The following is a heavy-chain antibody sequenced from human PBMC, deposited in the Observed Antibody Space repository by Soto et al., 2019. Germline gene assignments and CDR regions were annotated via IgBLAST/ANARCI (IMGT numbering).Heavy chain of an antibody. V-gene: IGHV3-33*01. Sequence: VQLVESGGGVVQPGRSLRLSCAASGFTFSSYGMHWVRQAPGKGLEWVAVIWYDGSNKYYADSVKGRFTISRDNSKNTLYLQMNSLRAEDTAVYYCARKRPYSSSWSLDYWGQGTLVTVSS. J-gene: IGHJ4*02. CDR1: GFTFSSYG. CDR2: IWYDGSNK. D-gene: IGHD6-13*01. CDR3: ARKRPYSSSWSLDY.